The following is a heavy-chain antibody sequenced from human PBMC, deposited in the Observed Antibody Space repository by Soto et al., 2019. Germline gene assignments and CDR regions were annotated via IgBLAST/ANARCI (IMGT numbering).Heavy chain of an antibody. Sequence: GGSLRLSXAASGFTFSNYAMHWVRQAPGKGLEWVAVMSYDGSNEYYADSVKGRFTISRDNSKNTLYLQMNSLRSEDTAVYYCARDSVSRYSYGSGSYMAYYYYYGVDVWGQGTTVTV. CDR3: ARDSVSRYSYGSGSYMAYYYYYGVDV. CDR2: MSYDGSNE. D-gene: IGHD3-10*01. V-gene: IGHV3-30-3*01. J-gene: IGHJ6*02. CDR1: GFTFSNYA.